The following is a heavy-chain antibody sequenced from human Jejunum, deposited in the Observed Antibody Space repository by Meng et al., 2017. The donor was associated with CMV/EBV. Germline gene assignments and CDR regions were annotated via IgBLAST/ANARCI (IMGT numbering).Heavy chain of an antibody. CDR1: TFSSYC. V-gene: IGHV3-30*02. Sequence: TFSSYCMHWVRQAPGKGLEWVAFIRYDGTNKFHADSVKGRFTISRDNSKNTLYLQMNSLRGEDTAVYYCAKSRGDFWSGYYHGMDVWGQGTTVTVSS. D-gene: IGHD3-3*01. J-gene: IGHJ6*02. CDR2: IRYDGTNK. CDR3: AKSRGDFWSGYYHGMDV.